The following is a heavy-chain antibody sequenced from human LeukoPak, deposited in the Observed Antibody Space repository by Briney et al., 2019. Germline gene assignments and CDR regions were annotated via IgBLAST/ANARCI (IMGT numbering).Heavy chain of an antibody. V-gene: IGHV4-59*01. CDR2: IYYSGST. CDR1: GGSISSYY. CDR3: ARGGRGYTYAPDAFDI. D-gene: IGHD5-18*01. J-gene: IGHJ3*02. Sequence: PSETLSLTCTVSGGSISSYYWNWIRQPPGKRLEWIGYIYYSGSTNYNPSLKSRVTISVDTSKNQFSLKLSSVTAADTAVYYCARGGRGYTYAPDAFDIWGQGTMVTVSS.